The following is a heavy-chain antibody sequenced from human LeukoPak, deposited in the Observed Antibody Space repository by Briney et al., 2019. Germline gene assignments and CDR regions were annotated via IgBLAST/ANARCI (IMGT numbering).Heavy chain of an antibody. CDR3: AKELGYCSSTSCYAIGPSDY. D-gene: IGHD2-2*01. J-gene: IGHJ4*02. CDR1: GFTFSSYA. Sequence: GRSLRLSCAASGFTFSSYAMHWVRQAPGKGLEWVAFIRYDGSNKYYADSVKGRFTISRDNSKNTLHLQMNSLRAEDTAVYYCAKELGYCSSTSCYAIGPSDYWGQGTLVTVSS. V-gene: IGHV3-30*02. CDR2: IRYDGSNK.